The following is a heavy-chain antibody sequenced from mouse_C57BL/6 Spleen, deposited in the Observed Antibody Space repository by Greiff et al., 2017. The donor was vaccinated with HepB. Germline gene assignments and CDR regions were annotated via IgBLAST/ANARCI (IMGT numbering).Heavy chain of an antibody. D-gene: IGHD2-3*01. Sequence: EVQVVESGGGLVQPGGSLKLSCAASGFTFSDYYMYWVRQTPEKRLEWVAYISNGGGSTYYPDTVKGRFTISRDNAKNTLYLQMSRLKSEDTAMYYCARHHDGPMDYWGQGPSVTVSS. V-gene: IGHV5-12*01. CDR2: ISNGGGST. J-gene: IGHJ4*01. CDR3: ARHHDGPMDY. CDR1: GFTFSDYY.